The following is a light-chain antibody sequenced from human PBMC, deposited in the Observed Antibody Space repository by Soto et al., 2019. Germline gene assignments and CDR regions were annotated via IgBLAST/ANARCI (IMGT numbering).Light chain of an antibody. J-gene: IGKJ1*01. V-gene: IGKV4-1*01. CDR3: QQSYRTPQT. Sequence: DIVMTQSPDSLAVSLGERATINCKSSQSVLYSSNNKNYLAWYQQKPGQPPKLLIYWASTRESGVPDRFSGSESGTDFTLTISSLQAEDVAVYYCQQSYRTPQTFGQGTKVEI. CDR1: QSVLYSSNNKNY. CDR2: WAS.